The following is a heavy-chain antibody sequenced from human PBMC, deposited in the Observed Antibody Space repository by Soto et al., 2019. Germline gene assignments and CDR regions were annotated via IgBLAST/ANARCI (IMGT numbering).Heavy chain of an antibody. V-gene: IGHV3-48*03. CDR2: ISSSGSTI. CDR3: ARENQIFGVVISYGMDV. D-gene: IGHD3-3*01. J-gene: IGHJ6*02. CDR1: GFTFSSYE. Sequence: PGGSLRLSCAASGFTFSSYEMNWVRQAPGKGLEWVSYISSSGSTIYYADSVKGRFTISRDNAKNSLYLQMNSLRAGDTAVYYCARENQIFGVVISYGMDVWGQGTTVTVSS.